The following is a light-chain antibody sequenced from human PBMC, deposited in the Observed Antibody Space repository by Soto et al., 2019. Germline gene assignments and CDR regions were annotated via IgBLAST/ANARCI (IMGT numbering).Light chain of an antibody. Sequence: EVVLTQSPAILSLSPGERATLSCRASQSIGSTLAWYQQRSGQAPRLLIYDASSRATGIPGRISGSGSGTHFTLTISSLEVEDFGRYYCQHRSQWPAFGGGTKVEIK. CDR2: DAS. J-gene: IGKJ4*01. V-gene: IGKV3-11*01. CDR1: QSIGST. CDR3: QHRSQWPA.